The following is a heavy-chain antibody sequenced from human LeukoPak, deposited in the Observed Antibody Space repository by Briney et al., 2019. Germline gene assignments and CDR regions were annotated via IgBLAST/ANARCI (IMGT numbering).Heavy chain of an antibody. J-gene: IGHJ4*02. D-gene: IGHD3-22*01. CDR2: IYHSGIT. CDR3: ARGFPPRKNYDSRGYYSYFFDY. CDR1: GYSISSGYY. V-gene: IGHV4-38-2*02. Sequence: SETLSLTCIVSGYSISSGYYWGWIRQPPGKGLEWIGNIYHSGITYYNLYNPSLKSRVIISVDTSKNHFSLKLSSVTAADTAVYYCARGFPPRKNYDSRGYYSYFFDYWGQGTLVTVSS.